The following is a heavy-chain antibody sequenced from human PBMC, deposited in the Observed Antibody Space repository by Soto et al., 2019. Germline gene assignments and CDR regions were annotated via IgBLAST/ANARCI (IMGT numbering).Heavy chain of an antibody. V-gene: IGHV2-26*01. J-gene: IGHJ5*02. D-gene: IGHD6-19*01. Sequence: SGPTLVNPTETLTLTCTVSGFSLSNARMGVSWIRQPPGKALEWLAHIFSNDEKSYSTSLKSRLTISKDTSKSQVVLTMTNMDPVDTATYYCARIWPYSSGWYYRPLGWFDPWGQGTLVTVSS. CDR2: IFSNDEK. CDR3: ARIWPYSSGWYYRPLGWFDP. CDR1: GFSLSNARMG.